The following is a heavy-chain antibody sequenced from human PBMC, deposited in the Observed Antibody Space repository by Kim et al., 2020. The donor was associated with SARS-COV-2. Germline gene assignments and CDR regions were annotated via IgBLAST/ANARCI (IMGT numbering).Heavy chain of an antibody. CDR3: AKEVLGGGYGMGV. J-gene: IGHJ6*02. D-gene: IGHD3-10*01. CDR2: ISWDSGSM. V-gene: IGHV3-9*01. CDR1: GFTFGGYA. Sequence: GGSLRLSCAASGFTFGGYAMYWVRQAPGKGLGWVSGISWDSGSMGYADSVKGRFTISRDNAKHSLYLQMNRLRAEDTALYYCAKEVLGGGYGMGVWGHGTTVTVSS.